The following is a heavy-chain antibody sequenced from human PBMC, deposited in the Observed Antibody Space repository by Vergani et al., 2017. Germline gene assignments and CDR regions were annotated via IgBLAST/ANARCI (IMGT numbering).Heavy chain of an antibody. V-gene: IGHV3-15*01. J-gene: IGHJ4*02. CDR2: IKSKTDGGTT. CDR1: GFTFSNAW. Sequence: EVQLVESGGGLVKPGGSLRLSCAASGFTFSNAWMSWVRQAPGKGLEWVGRIKSKTDGGTTDYAAPVKGRFTISRDDSKNTLYLQMNSLRAEDTAVYYCAKEGERGIVVVPAAFDYWGQGTLVTVSS. D-gene: IGHD2-2*01. CDR3: AKEGERGIVVVPAAFDY.